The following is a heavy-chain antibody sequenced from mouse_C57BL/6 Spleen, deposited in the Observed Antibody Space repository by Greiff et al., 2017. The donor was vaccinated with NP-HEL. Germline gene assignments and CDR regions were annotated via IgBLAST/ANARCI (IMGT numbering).Heavy chain of an antibody. CDR1: GFTFSSYA. CDR3: TRDRAFYYDYDYAMDY. V-gene: IGHV5-9-1*02. Sequence: DVHLVESGEGLVKPGGSLKLSCAASGFTFSSYAMSWVRQTPEKRLEWVAYISSGGDYIYYADTVKGRFTISRDNARNTLYLQMSSLKSEDTAMYYCTRDRAFYYDYDYAMDYWGQGTSVTVSS. J-gene: IGHJ4*01. CDR2: ISSGGDYI. D-gene: IGHD2-4*01.